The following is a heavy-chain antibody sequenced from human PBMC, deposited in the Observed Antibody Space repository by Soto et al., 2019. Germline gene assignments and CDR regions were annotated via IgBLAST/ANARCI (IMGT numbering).Heavy chain of an antibody. CDR1: GGTFSSYA. J-gene: IGHJ5*02. V-gene: IGHV1-69*13. CDR3: ASSLGYCSGGSCYSGFMDNWFDP. D-gene: IGHD2-15*01. CDR2: IIPIFGTA. Sequence: AASVKVSCKASGGTFSSYAISWVRQAPGQGLEWMGGIIPIFGTANYAQKFQGRVTITADESTSTAYMELSSLRSEDTAVYYCASSLGYCSGGSCYSGFMDNWFDPWGQGTLVTVSS.